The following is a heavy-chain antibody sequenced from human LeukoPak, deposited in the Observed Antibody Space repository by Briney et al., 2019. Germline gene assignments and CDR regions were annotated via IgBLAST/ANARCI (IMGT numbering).Heavy chain of an antibody. V-gene: IGHV4-59*08. Sequence: SETLSLTCTVSGGPISTYYWSWIRQPPGKGLEWIGYIYYSGSTNYNPSLKSRVATSVDTSKNQFSLKLNSMTAADTAVYYCARQAGYNYGYAFDIWGQGIMVTVSS. CDR3: ARQAGYNYGYAFDI. D-gene: IGHD5-18*01. CDR2: IYYSGST. J-gene: IGHJ3*02. CDR1: GGPISTYY.